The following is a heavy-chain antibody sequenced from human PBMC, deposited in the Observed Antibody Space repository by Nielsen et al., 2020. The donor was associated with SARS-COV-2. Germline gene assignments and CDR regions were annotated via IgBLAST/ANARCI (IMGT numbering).Heavy chain of an antibody. CDR2: IYPGDSDT. CDR1: GYSFPTYW. D-gene: IGHD6-6*01. Sequence: GESLKISCKGSGYSFPTYWIGWVRQMPGKGLEWMGIIYPGDSDTRYSPSFQGQVTISADKSISTAYLQWSSLKASDTAKYYCARHTRSSLSFYYYYYMDVWGKGTTVTVSS. J-gene: IGHJ6*03. CDR3: ARHTRSSLSFYYYYYMDV. V-gene: IGHV5-51*01.